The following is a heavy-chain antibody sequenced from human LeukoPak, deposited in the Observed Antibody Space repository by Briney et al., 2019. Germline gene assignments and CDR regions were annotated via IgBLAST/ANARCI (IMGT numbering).Heavy chain of an antibody. CDR2: ISYSGGT. V-gene: IGHV4-30-4*08. Sequence: SETLSLTCTVSGGSMSSGDYYWSWIRQPPGKGQEWIGYISYSGGTYYNPSPKSRVTISVDTSKNQFSLKLSSVTAADTAVYYCARDGGYSYGLFDYWGQGTLVTVPS. CDR1: GGSMSSGDYY. CDR3: ARDGGYSYGLFDY. J-gene: IGHJ4*02. D-gene: IGHD5-18*01.